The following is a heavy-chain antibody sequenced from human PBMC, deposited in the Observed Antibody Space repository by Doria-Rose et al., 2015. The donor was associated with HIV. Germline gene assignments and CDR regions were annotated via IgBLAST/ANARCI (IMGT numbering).Heavy chain of an antibody. CDR3: AKAPIIGPKYYFYMDV. CDR2: ISWDSGAK. D-gene: IGHD3-3*01. J-gene: IGHJ6*03. V-gene: IGHV3-9*01. CDR1: GFSFESYA. Sequence: VQLVRSGGGLVQPGRSLRLSCVGSGFSFESYAMHWVRLAPGKGLEWVAGISWDSGAKGNADSVEGRFTIPRDNAKKSVYLEMRSLRPEDTAFYYCAKAPIIGPKYYFYMDVWGKGTSVTVSS.